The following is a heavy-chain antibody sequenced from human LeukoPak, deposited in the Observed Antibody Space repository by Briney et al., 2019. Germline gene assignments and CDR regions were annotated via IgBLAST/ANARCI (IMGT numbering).Heavy chain of an antibody. J-gene: IGHJ4*02. D-gene: IGHD1-26*01. Sequence: PGGSLRLSCAASGFTFSSYAMSWVRQAPGKGLEWVSAISDSGGNTYYADSVKGRFSISRDKSKNTLYLQLNGLRAEDTAVYYCAKRGAEVGATVAPGDYWGQGTLVTVSS. CDR2: ISDSGGNT. V-gene: IGHV3-23*01. CDR3: AKRGAEVGATVAPGDY. CDR1: GFTFSSYA.